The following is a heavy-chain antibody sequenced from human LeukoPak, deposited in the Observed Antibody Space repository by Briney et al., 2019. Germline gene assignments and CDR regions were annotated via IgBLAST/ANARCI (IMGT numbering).Heavy chain of an antibody. Sequence: GGSLRLSCAASGFTFSSYAMSWVRQAPGKGLEWASAISGSGGSTYYADSVKGRFTISRDNSKNTLYLRMNSLRAEDTAVYYCAKIARHYYDSSGYYFWGQGTLVTVSS. CDR1: GFTFSSYA. CDR3: AKIARHYYDSSGYYF. CDR2: ISGSGGST. J-gene: IGHJ4*02. V-gene: IGHV3-23*01. D-gene: IGHD3-22*01.